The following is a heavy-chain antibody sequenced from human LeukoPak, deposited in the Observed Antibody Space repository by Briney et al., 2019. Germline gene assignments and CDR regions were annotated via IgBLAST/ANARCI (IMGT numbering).Heavy chain of an antibody. CDR1: GGSISSYY. Sequence: SETLSLTCTVSGGSISSYYWSWIRQSPGKGLVWIGYIHYSGTTNYNPSLKSRVTISVDTSKNQFSLKLTSVTAADTAVYYCARVSWFPGTSYYYMDVWGKGTTVTVSS. CDR2: IHYSGTT. CDR3: ARVSWFPGTSYYYMDV. V-gene: IGHV4-59*01. D-gene: IGHD1-1*01. J-gene: IGHJ6*03.